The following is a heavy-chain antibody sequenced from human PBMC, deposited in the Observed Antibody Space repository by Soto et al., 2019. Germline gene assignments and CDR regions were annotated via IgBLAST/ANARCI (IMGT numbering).Heavy chain of an antibody. Sequence: SETLSLTCAVYGGSFSGYYWTWICQPPGTGLEWIGEINHSGSTNYNPSLKSRVTISVDTSKNQFSLKLSSVTAADTAVYYCARHPSDFWFDPWGQGTLVTVSS. CDR2: INHSGST. D-gene: IGHD2-21*02. J-gene: IGHJ5*02. CDR3: ARHPSDFWFDP. CDR1: GGSFSGYY. V-gene: IGHV4-34*01.